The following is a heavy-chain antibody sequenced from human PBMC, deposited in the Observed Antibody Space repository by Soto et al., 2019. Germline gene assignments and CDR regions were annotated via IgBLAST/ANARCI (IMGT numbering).Heavy chain of an antibody. CDR1: GYTFTGYY. J-gene: IGHJ4*02. CDR3: ARRCSGGSCYLLDFDY. CDR2: INPNSGGT. D-gene: IGHD2-15*01. V-gene: IGHV1-2*02. Sequence: ASVKVSCKXSGYTFTGYYMHWVRQAPGQGLEWMGWINPNSGGTNYAQKFQGRVTMTRDTSISTAYMELSRLRSDDTAVYYCARRCSGGSCYLLDFDYWGQGTLVTVSS.